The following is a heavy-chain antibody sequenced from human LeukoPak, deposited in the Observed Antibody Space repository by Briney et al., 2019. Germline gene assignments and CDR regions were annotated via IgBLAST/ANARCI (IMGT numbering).Heavy chain of an antibody. D-gene: IGHD3-16*02. Sequence: SETLSLTGTFSGGSVSSYYWRWLRQPAGKGVEGIGSIYTSGSTNYNPSLKSRVTISVDTSKNQFSLRLSSVTAADTAVYYCARLQGGASYRNFDYWGQGTLVTVSS. V-gene: IGHV4-4*07. CDR1: GGSVSSYY. CDR2: IYTSGST. J-gene: IGHJ4*02. CDR3: ARLQGGASYRNFDY.